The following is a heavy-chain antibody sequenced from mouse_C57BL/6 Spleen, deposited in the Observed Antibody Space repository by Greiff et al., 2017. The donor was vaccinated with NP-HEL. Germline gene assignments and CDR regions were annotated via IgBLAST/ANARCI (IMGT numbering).Heavy chain of an antibody. J-gene: IGHJ2*01. CDR3: ERLGGNYVNY. Sequence: QVQLKQSGAELVRPGSSVKLSCKASGYTFTSYWMDWVKQRPGQGLEWIGNIYPSDSETHYNQKFKDKATLTVDKSSSTAYMQLSSLTSEDSAVYYCERLGGNYVNYWGQGTTLTVSS. CDR2: IYPSDSET. CDR1: GYTFTSYW. V-gene: IGHV1-61*01. D-gene: IGHD2-1*01.